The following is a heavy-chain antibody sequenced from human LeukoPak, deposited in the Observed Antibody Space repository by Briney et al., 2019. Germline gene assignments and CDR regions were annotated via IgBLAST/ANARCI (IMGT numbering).Heavy chain of an antibody. V-gene: IGHV3-23*01. CDR2: ISGSGDTT. CDR3: ARGGPTVKMIRGDFDH. J-gene: IGHJ4*02. CDR1: GFTFSNYA. Sequence: GGSLRLSCSGTGFTFSNYAMSWVRPASGKGLEWVSVISGSGDTTEYADSVKGRFAISRDNSDNTVYLEMNRLRVEDTAVYYCARGGPTVKMIRGDFDHWGQGTLVTVSS. D-gene: IGHD3-10*01.